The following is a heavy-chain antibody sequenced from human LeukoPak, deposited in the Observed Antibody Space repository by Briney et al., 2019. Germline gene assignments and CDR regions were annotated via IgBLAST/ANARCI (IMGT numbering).Heavy chain of an antibody. CDR2: INPSGGST. V-gene: IGHV1-46*01. CDR3: ARDRVVGAKGGYFDY. D-gene: IGHD1-26*01. J-gene: IGHJ4*02. Sequence: PSVKVSCKASGYTFTSYYMHWVRQAPGQGLEWMGIINPSGGSTSYAQKFQGRVTMTRDMSTSTVYMELSSLRSEDTAVSYCARDRVVGAKGGYFDYWGQGTLVTVSS. CDR1: GYTFTSYY.